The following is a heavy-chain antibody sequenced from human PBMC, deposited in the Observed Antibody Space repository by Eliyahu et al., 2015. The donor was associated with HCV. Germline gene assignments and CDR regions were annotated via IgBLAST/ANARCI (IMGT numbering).Heavy chain of an antibody. D-gene: IGHD3-16*01. V-gene: IGHV4-34*01. Sequence: QVQLQQWGAGLLKPSETLSLTCAVYGGSFSTYYWSWIRQPPGKGLEWIGEINHSGSTNYNPSLKSRVTISLDTSKNQFSLKLSSVTAADTAVYYCARGPAEYYDYIWGAKRGWWFDPWGQGTLVTVSS. CDR3: ARGPAEYYDYIWGAKRGWWFDP. J-gene: IGHJ5*02. CDR1: GGSFSTYY. CDR2: INHSGST.